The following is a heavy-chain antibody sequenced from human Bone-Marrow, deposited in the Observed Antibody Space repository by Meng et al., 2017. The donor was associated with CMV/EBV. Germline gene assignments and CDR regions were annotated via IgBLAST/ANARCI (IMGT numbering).Heavy chain of an antibody. V-gene: IGHV3-9*01. J-gene: IGHJ4*02. CDR2: INWNGDSI. CDR1: GFTFSSYS. D-gene: IGHD1-26*01. Sequence: SLKISCAASGFTFSSYSMNWVRQAPGKGLEWVSGINWNGDSIVYADSVKGRFTISRDNAKNSLYLQMNSLRAEDTALYYCAKGRYSGSSGYFDYWGQGSLVTVSS. CDR3: AKGRYSGSSGYFDY.